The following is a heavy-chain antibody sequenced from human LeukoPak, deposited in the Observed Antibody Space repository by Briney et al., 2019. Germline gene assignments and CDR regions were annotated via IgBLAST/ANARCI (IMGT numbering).Heavy chain of an antibody. J-gene: IGHJ4*02. V-gene: IGHV4-59*01. CDR1: GGSISSYY. CDR3: ARDLKMGYSSGRYSWGTGSSNDY. CDR2: IYYSGST. Sequence: SQTLSLTCTVSGGSISSYYWSWIRQPPGKGLEWIGYIYYSGSTNYNPSLKSRVTISVDTSKNQFSLKLSSVTAADTAVYYCARDLKMGYSSGRYSWGTGSSNDYWGQGTLVTVSS. D-gene: IGHD6-19*01.